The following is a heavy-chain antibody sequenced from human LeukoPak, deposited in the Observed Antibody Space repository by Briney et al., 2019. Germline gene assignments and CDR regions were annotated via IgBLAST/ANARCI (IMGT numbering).Heavy chain of an antibody. J-gene: IGHJ4*02. V-gene: IGHV7-4-1*02. CDR3: ARDHSELRFLEWLLYPYNFDY. CDR1: GYTFTSYA. Sequence: GASVKVSCKASGYTFTSYATNWVRQAPGQGLEWMGWINTNAGNPTYAQGFTGRFVFSLDTSVSTAYLQISSLKAEDTAVYYCARDHSELRFLEWLLYPYNFDYWGQGTLVTVSS. CDR2: INTNAGNP. D-gene: IGHD3-3*01.